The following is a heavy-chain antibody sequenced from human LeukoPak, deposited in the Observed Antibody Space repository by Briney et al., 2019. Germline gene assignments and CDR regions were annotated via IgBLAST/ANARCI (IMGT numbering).Heavy chain of an antibody. D-gene: IGHD2-2*02. CDR3: ASFYCSSTSCYTDFDY. J-gene: IGHJ4*02. Sequence: ASVKVSCKASGYTFTGYYMHWVRQAPGQGLEWMGWINPNSGGANYAQKFQGRVTMTRDTSISTAYIELSRLRSDDTAVYYCASFYCSSTSCYTDFDYWGQGTLVTVSS. CDR2: INPNSGGA. CDR1: GYTFTGYY. V-gene: IGHV1-2*02.